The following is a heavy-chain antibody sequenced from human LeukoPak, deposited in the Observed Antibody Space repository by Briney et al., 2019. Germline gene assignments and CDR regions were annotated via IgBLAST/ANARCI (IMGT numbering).Heavy chain of an antibody. CDR1: GFTFSRHS. D-gene: IGHD6-13*01. CDR3: AKFGGIADDGMDV. Sequence: GGSLRLSCAASGFTFSRHSMNWVRQAPGKGLEWVSYISTTSSTIYYTDSVKGRFTISRDNAKSSLYLQMNSLRAEDTALYFCAKFGGIADDGMDVWGQGTTVIVSS. CDR2: ISTTSSTI. J-gene: IGHJ6*02. V-gene: IGHV3-48*04.